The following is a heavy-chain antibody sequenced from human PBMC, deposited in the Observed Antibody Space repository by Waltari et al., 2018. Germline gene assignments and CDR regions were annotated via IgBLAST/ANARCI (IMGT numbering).Heavy chain of an antibody. D-gene: IGHD2-15*01. J-gene: IGHJ6*02. CDR1: CFTFRHFW. Sequence: EVQLVESGGGLIQPGGSLRLSCVASCFTFRHFWMHWVRQAPGKGLVWVSRIRSDGSGTTYVDSVRGRFTTSRDNTRNTLYLDMNDLRADDTAVYYCANHRPGGLGMGVWGQGTTVTVSS. CDR3: ANHRPGGLGMGV. V-gene: IGHV3-74*01. CDR2: IRSDGSGT.